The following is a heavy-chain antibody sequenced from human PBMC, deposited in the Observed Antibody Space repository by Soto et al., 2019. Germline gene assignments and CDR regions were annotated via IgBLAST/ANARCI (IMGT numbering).Heavy chain of an antibody. CDR2: INAGNGNT. Sequence: VASVKVSCKAYGYTFTSYAMHWVRQAPGQRLEWMGWINAGNGNTKYSQKFQGRVTITRDTSASTAYMELSSLRSEDTAVYYCARVGTAMGTSDYWGQGTLVTVSS. CDR3: ARVGTAMGTSDY. CDR1: GYTFTSYA. D-gene: IGHD5-18*01. J-gene: IGHJ4*02. V-gene: IGHV1-3*01.